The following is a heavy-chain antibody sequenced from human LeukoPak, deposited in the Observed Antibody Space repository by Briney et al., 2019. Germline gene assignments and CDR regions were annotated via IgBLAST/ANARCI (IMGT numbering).Heavy chain of an antibody. V-gene: IGHV4-38-2*02. CDR1: GYSISSGYY. CDR2: IYHSGST. CDR3: ARDSALWFGELSPLPNDY. J-gene: IGHJ4*02. D-gene: IGHD3-10*01. Sequence: SETLSLTCTVSGYSISSGYYWGWIRQPPGKGLEWIGSIYHSGSTYYNPSLKSRVTVSVDTSKNQFSLKLSSVTAADTAVYYCARDSALWFGELSPLPNDYWGQGTLVTVSS.